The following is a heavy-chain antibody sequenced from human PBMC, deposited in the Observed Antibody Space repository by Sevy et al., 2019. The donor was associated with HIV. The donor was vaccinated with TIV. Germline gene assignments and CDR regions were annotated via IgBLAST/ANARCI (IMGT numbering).Heavy chain of an antibody. CDR3: ARPNDFWSGYYTYNWFDP. CDR2: IYYSGST. Sequence: SETLSLTCTVSGGSISSSSYYWGWIRQPPGKGLEWIGSIYYSGSTYYNPSLKSRVTISVDTSKNQFSLKLSSVTAAETAVYYCARPNDFWSGYYTYNWFDPWGQGTLVTVSS. CDR1: GGSISSSSYY. J-gene: IGHJ5*02. D-gene: IGHD3-3*01. V-gene: IGHV4-39*01.